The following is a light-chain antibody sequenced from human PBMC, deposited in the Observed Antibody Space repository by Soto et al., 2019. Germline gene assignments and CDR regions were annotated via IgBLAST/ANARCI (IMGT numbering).Light chain of an antibody. V-gene: IGLV2-23*02. CDR2: EVN. CDR1: SSYVGSDNL. Sequence: ALNQPASVYGSTGQSMTISCTKTSSYVGSDNLVSWFQQHPGKAPKLMIYEVNKRPSGVSNRFSGSKSGNTASLTISGLQAEDEADYYCSSARSYIHVVFGGGTQLTVL. CDR3: SSARSYIHVV. J-gene: IGLJ2*01.